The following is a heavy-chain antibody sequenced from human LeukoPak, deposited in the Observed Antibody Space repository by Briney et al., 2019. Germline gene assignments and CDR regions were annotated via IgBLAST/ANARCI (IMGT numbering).Heavy chain of an antibody. CDR3: ARDPSYYGSGSYFDY. Sequence: GSLRVSCAAAGFTVSSNYMRWVRPAPGKGLEWVSVIYSGGSTYYADSVKGRFTISRDNSKNTLYLQMNSLRAEDTAVYYCARDPSYYGSGSYFDYWGQGTLVTVSS. CDR2: IYSGGST. J-gene: IGHJ4*02. V-gene: IGHV3-66*01. D-gene: IGHD3-10*01. CDR1: GFTVSSNY.